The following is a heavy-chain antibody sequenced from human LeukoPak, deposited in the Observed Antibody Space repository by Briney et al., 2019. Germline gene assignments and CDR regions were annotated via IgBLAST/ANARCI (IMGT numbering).Heavy chain of an antibody. J-gene: IGHJ3*02. CDR1: GGSISSGSYY. Sequence: PSETLSLTCTVSGGSISSGSYYWSWIRQPAGKGLEWIGRIYTSGSTNYNPSLKSRVTISVDTSKNQFSLKLSSVTAADTAVYYCARGIYYYDSSGYSGDAFDIWGQGTMVTVSS. CDR3: ARGIYYYDSSGYSGDAFDI. CDR2: IYTSGST. D-gene: IGHD3-22*01. V-gene: IGHV4-61*02.